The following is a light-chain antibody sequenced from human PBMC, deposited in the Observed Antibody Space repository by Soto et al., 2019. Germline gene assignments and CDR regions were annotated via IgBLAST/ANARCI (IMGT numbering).Light chain of an antibody. Sequence: QSVLTQTPSASGSPGQSVTISCTGISSDVGVYNYVSWYQQHPGKAPKLLIYEVSKRPSGVPDRFSGSKSGNTASLTVSGLQAEDEADFYCSSYAGSNNVVFGGGTKVTVL. V-gene: IGLV2-8*01. CDR3: SSYAGSNNVV. J-gene: IGLJ2*01. CDR2: EVS. CDR1: SSDVGVYNY.